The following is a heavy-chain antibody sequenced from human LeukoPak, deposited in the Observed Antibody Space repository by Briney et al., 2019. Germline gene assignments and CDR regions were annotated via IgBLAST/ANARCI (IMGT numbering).Heavy chain of an antibody. CDR3: ARDLGTSTVTTLYYGMDV. V-gene: IGHV3-7*01. Sequence: GGSLRLSCAASGFTFSSYWMSWVRQAPGKGLEWVANIKQDGSEKYYVGSVKGRFTISRDNAKNSLYLQMNSLRAEDTAVYYCARDLGTSTVTTLYYGMDVWGQGTTVTVSS. CDR2: IKQDGSEK. J-gene: IGHJ6*02. D-gene: IGHD4-17*01. CDR1: GFTFSSYW.